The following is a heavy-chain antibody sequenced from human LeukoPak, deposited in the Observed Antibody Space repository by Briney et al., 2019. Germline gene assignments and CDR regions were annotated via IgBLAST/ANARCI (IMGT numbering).Heavy chain of an antibody. CDR2: ISGSGGST. CDR1: GFTFSSYA. CDR3: AKGKSSMTTVTTPLGY. V-gene: IGHV3-23*01. D-gene: IGHD4-17*01. J-gene: IGHJ4*02. Sequence: SGGSLRLSCAASGFTFSSYAMSWVRQAPGKGLEWVSAISGSGGSTYYADSVKGRFTISRDNSKNTLYLQMNSLRAEGTALYYCAKGKSSMTTVTTPLGYWGQGTLVTVSS.